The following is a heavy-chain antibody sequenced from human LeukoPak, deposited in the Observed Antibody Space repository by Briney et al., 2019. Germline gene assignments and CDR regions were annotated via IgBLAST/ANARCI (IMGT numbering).Heavy chain of an antibody. Sequence: PSETLSLTCTVSGASVNSHNYYWNWIRQPPGRGLEWIGYISYSGVTNYNPSLKSRVTISVDTSKNQFSLKLSSVTAADTAVYYCARVVPYYDFWSGYYRRDWFDPWGQGTLVTVSS. V-gene: IGHV4-61*01. CDR2: ISYSGVT. CDR3: ARVVPYYDFWSGYYRRDWFDP. J-gene: IGHJ5*02. D-gene: IGHD3-3*01. CDR1: GASVNSHNYY.